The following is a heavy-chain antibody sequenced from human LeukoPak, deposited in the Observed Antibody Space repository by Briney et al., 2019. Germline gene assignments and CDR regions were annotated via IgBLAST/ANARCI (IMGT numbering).Heavy chain of an antibody. Sequence: PGGSLRLSCAASGFTFSSYSMNWVRQAPGKGLEWVSYISSSSSTIYYADSVKGRFTISRDNAKNSLYLQMNSLRAEDTAVYYCARDLFGNIDDYWGQGTLVTVSS. CDR2: ISSSSSTI. CDR3: ARDLFGNIDDY. D-gene: IGHD3-3*01. CDR1: GFTFSSYS. V-gene: IGHV3-48*04. J-gene: IGHJ4*02.